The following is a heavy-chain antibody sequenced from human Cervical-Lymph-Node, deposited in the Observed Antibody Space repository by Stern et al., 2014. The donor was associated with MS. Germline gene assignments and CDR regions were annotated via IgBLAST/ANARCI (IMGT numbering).Heavy chain of an antibody. CDR3: AREKAGGAADYGMDV. CDR2: INPDGGKT. Sequence: QVQLVQSGAEVKEPGASVKISCRASGYTLSTFYMRWVRQAPGQGLEWMGIINPDGGKTSRAQKFQGRVTMTRDTSTNTVYMELTSLRSEDTAVYYCAREKAGGAADYGMDVWGQGTTVTVSS. CDR1: GYTLSTFY. D-gene: IGHD6-25*01. J-gene: IGHJ6*02. V-gene: IGHV1-46*01.